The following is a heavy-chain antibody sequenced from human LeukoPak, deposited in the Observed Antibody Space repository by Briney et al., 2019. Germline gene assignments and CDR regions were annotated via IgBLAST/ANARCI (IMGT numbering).Heavy chain of an antibody. CDR1: GGSISSFY. CDR2: IYSSGST. Sequence: PPETLSLTCTVSGGSISSFYWSWVRQTPGEGLECIGYIYSSGSTNYNPSLKSRVTMSVDTSNNQFSLKLNSATAADTAVYYCARGSKDSTWPGGYFDLWGRGTLVTVSS. J-gene: IGHJ2*01. V-gene: IGHV4-59*01. CDR3: ARGSKDSTWPGGYFDL. D-gene: IGHD6-13*01.